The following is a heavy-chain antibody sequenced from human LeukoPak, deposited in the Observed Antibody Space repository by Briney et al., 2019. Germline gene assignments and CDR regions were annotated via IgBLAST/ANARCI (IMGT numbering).Heavy chain of an antibody. Sequence: GSLRLSCAASGFTFSSYAMHWVRQAPGKGLEWVAVISYDGSNKYYADSVKGRFTISRDNSKNTLYLQMNSLRAEDTAVYYCARDSGTEYYYYGMDVWGQGTTVTVSS. D-gene: IGHD1-7*01. V-gene: IGHV3-30-3*01. CDR1: GFTFSSYA. CDR2: ISYDGSNK. J-gene: IGHJ6*02. CDR3: ARDSGTEYYYYGMDV.